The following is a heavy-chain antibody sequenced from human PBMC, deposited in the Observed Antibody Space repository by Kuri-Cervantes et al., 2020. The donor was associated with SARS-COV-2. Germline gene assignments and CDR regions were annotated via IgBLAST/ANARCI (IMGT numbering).Heavy chain of an antibody. CDR2: IRSKAYGETT. D-gene: IGHD4-11*01. CDR3: AKPATVTMGYWFDP. CDR1: GFTFGDFA. J-gene: IGHJ5*02. V-gene: IGHV3-49*04. Sequence: GESLKISCTASGFTFGDFALSWVRQAPGKGLEWVGFIRSKAYGETTDYAASVKGRFTISRDNSKNTLYLQMNSLRAEDTAVYYCAKPATVTMGYWFDPWGQGTLVTVSS.